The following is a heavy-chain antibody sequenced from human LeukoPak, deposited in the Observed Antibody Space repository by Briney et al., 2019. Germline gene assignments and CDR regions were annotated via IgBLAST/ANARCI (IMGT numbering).Heavy chain of an antibody. J-gene: IGHJ3*02. CDR3: GRDLNWGAFDI. CDR1: GFTFTHYG. CDR2: IRANGETT. Sequence: GGTLRLSCAASGFTFTHYGMNWVRQAPGRGLEWVSGIRANGETTYYADSVRGRFTISRDNSRSMVWLQMNSLTAEDTAMYYCGRDLNWGAFDIRGLGTLVTVSS. V-gene: IGHV3-23*01. D-gene: IGHD7-27*01.